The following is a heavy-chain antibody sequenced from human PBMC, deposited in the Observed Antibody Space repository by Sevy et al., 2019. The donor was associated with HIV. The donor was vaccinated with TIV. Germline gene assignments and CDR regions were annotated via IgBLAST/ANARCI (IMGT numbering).Heavy chain of an antibody. J-gene: IGHJ4*02. CDR2: FDPEDGER. CDR1: GYTLNEVF. Sequence: ASVKVSCKVSGYTLNEVFMHWVRQAPGKGLEWMGGFDPEDGERIYAQEFQGRVTVTEDTSTDTAYMELSSLRSEDTAVYYSATGDTIVGGSDPQFDYWGQGTLVTVSS. D-gene: IGHD1-26*01. V-gene: IGHV1-24*01. CDR3: ATGDTIVGGSDPQFDY.